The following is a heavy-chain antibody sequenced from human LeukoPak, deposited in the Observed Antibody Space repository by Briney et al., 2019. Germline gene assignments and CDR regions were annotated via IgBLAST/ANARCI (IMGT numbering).Heavy chain of an antibody. D-gene: IGHD3-3*01. CDR3: ARVIPYYDFWSGYEYYYYGMDV. J-gene: IGHJ6*02. CDR2: ISAYNGNT. V-gene: IGHV1-18*01. Sequence: ASVKVSCKASGYTFTSCGISWVRQAPGQGLEWMGWISAYNGNTNYAQKLQGRVTMTTDTSTSTAYMELRSLRSDDTAVYYCARVIPYYDFWSGYEYYYYGMDVWGQGTTVTVSS. CDR1: GYTFTSCG.